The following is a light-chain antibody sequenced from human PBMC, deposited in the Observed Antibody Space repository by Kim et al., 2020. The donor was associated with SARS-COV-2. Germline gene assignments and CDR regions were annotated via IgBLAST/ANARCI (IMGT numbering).Light chain of an antibody. CDR1: TEAVTSDHT. J-gene: IGLJ3*02. CDR3: LLTCSSDREV. Sequence: VNLTCASSTEAVTSDHTPSWFQQMPDQATRTMTYDRSKQHHWTPARYSGTLVHGGKVALILSGARPEDEADYYCLLTCSSDREVFGGGTQLTVL. CDR2: DRS. V-gene: IGLV7-46*01.